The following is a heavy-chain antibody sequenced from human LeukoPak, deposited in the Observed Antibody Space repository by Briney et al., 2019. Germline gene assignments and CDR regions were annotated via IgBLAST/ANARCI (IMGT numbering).Heavy chain of an antibody. CDR2: FDPEDGET. CDR3: ATDAGLAYGMDV. V-gene: IGHV1-24*01. CDR1: GYTLTELS. Sequence: ASVKVSCKVSGYTLTELSMHWVRQAPGKGLEWMGGFDPEDGETIYAQKFQGRVTMTEDTSTDTAYMELSSLGSEDTAVYYCATDAGLAYGMDVWGQGTTVTVSS. J-gene: IGHJ6*02.